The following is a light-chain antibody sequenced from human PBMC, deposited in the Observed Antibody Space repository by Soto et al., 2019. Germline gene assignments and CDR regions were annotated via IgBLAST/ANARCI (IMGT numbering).Light chain of an antibody. CDR2: DVS. Sequence: QSALTQPASVSGSPGQSITISCTGASGDVGAFTYVSWYQQLPGKTPKVIIYDVSDRPSGVSNRFSGSKSGNTASLTISGLQDEDEADYYCSSYTSSSTWVFGGGTKLTVL. CDR1: SGDVGAFTY. J-gene: IGLJ3*02. CDR3: SSYTSSSTWV. V-gene: IGLV2-14*01.